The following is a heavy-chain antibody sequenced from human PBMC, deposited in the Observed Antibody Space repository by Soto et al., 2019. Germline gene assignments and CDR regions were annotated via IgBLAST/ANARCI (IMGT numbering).Heavy chain of an antibody. V-gene: IGHV1-2*04. Sequence: ASVKGSCKASGYTFTGYYMRWVRQAPGQGLEWMGWINPNSGGTNYAQKFQGWVTMTRDTSISTAYMELSRLRSDDTAVYYCARGIAAAGTDYYYYYYMDVWGKGTTVTVSS. CDR3: ARGIAAAGTDYYYYYYMDV. D-gene: IGHD6-13*01. CDR2: INPNSGGT. CDR1: GYTFTGYY. J-gene: IGHJ6*03.